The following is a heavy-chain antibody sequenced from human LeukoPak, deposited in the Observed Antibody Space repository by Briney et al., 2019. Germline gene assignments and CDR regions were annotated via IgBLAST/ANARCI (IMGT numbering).Heavy chain of an antibody. J-gene: IGHJ4*02. CDR2: ISAYNGNT. CDR3: ARDLSSGNTAMVPRAIDY. CDR1: GGTFSSYA. V-gene: IGHV1-18*01. Sequence: GASVKVSCKASGGTFSSYAISWVRQAPGQGLEWMGWISAYNGNTNYAQKLQGRVTMTTDTSTSTAYMELRSLRSDDTAVYYCARDLSSGNTAMVPRAIDYWGQGTLVTVSS. D-gene: IGHD5-18*01.